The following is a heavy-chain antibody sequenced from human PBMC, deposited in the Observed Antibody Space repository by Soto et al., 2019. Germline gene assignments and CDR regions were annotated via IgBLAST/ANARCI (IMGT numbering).Heavy chain of an antibody. Sequence: SETLSLTCSVSGYSVSSSGYYWAWIRQSPGKGLEWIGSIYHAGSVYYNPSLNGRVALSMDTSKNHFPLKLTSVTAADTAVYYCARTFDYYGMDVWGQGTTVTVSS. J-gene: IGHJ6*02. CDR2: IYHAGSV. CDR3: ARTFDYYGMDV. V-gene: IGHV4-38-2*02. CDR1: GYSVSSSGYY.